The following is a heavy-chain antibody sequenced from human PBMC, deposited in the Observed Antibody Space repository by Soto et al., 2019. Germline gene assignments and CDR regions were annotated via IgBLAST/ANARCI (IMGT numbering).Heavy chain of an antibody. CDR3: ARRRYYDSSGFEGGGMDV. V-gene: IGHV4-39*01. D-gene: IGHD3-22*01. CDR1: GGSISSSSYY. Sequence: QLQLQESGPGLVKPSETLSLTCTVSGGSISSSSYYWGWIRQPPGKGLEWIGSIYYSGSTYYNPSLKSRVTISVDTSKNQFSLQLSSVTAADTAVYYCARRRYYDSSGFEGGGMDVWGQGTTVTVSS. CDR2: IYYSGST. J-gene: IGHJ6*02.